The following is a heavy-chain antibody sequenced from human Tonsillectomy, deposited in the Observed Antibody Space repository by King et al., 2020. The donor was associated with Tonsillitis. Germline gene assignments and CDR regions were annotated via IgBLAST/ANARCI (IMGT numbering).Heavy chain of an antibody. J-gene: IGHJ6*03. CDR2: ISWNSGTI. D-gene: IGHD2-2*01. V-gene: IGHV3-9*01. Sequence: VQLVESGGGLVQPGRSLRLSCAASGFTFDDYAMHWVRQAPGKGLEWVSGISWNSGTIGYADSVKGRFTISRDNAKNSLYQQMNSLRAEDTALYYCAKDKIVVVPTARKYFYYMDVWGKGTTVTVSS. CDR3: AKDKIVVVPTARKYFYYMDV. CDR1: GFTFDDYA.